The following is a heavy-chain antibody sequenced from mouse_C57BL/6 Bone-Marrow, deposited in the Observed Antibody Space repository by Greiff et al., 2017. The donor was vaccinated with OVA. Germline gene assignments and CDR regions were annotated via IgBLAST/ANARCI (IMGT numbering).Heavy chain of an antibody. J-gene: IGHJ4*01. CDR1: GFTFSSYT. CDR3: ARQGALIYYYGSSAMDY. Sequence: DVKLVESGGGLVKPGGSLKLSCAASGFTFSSYTMSWVRQTPEKRLEWVATISGGGGTTYYPASVKGRFTISRDNAKNTLYLQMSSLRSEDTALYYCARQGALIYYYGSSAMDYWGQGTSVTVSA. CDR2: ISGGGGTT. V-gene: IGHV5-9*01. D-gene: IGHD1-1*01.